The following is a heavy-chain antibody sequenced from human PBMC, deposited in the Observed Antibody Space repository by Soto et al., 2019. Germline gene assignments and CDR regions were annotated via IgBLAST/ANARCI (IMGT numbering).Heavy chain of an antibody. CDR3: ARVYVPAGGNLWFES. D-gene: IGHD3-16*01. V-gene: IGHV4-59*01. CDR2: IYYSGST. CDR1: GGPISSYY. J-gene: IGHJ5*01. Sequence: PSETLSLTCTVSGGPISSYYWSWIRQPPGKGLEWTGYIYYSGSTNYNPSLKSRVTTSVDTSKNQFSLKLSSVTAADTAVYYCARVYVPAGGNLWFESWGQGTLVTVSS.